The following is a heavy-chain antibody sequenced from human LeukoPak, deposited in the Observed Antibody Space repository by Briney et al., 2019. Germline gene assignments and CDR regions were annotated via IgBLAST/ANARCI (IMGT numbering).Heavy chain of an antibody. CDR1: GGSISNENW. CDR2: FHHRGGT. V-gene: IGHV4-4*02. J-gene: IGHJ3*02. Sequence: SETLSLTCAVSGGSISNENWWSWVRQPPGKGLEWTGDFHHRGGTNYNASLRSRVTISIDTSKNKFSLKLTSVAAADTAVYYCATPNDAFNIWGQGTMVTVSS. D-gene: IGHD2-15*01. CDR3: ATPNDAFNI.